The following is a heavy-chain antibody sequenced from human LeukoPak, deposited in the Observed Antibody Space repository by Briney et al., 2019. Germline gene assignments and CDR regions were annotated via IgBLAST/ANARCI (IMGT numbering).Heavy chain of an antibody. J-gene: IGHJ4*02. D-gene: IGHD3-22*01. CDR3: ARAIDNSGYLAPKKYYFDY. Sequence: PSETLSLTCTVSGGSISSYYWSWIRQPPGKGLEWIGYIYYSGSTNYNPSLKSRVTISVDTSKNQFSLKLSSVTAADTAVYYCARAIDNSGYLAPKKYYFDYWGQGTLVTVSS. CDR1: GGSISSYY. V-gene: IGHV4-59*01. CDR2: IYYSGST.